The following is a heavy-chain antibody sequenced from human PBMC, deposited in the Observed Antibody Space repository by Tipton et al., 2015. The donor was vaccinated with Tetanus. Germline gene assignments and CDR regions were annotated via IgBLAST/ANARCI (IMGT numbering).Heavy chain of an antibody. CDR3: ASRGYYGSGWNY. CDR1: GFTFDDYA. Sequence: RSLRLSCAASGFTFDDYAMHWVRQAPGKGLEWVSGISWNSGSIGYADSVKGRFTISRDNAKNSLYLQMNSLRAEDTALYYCASRGYYGSGWNYWGQGTLVTVSS. J-gene: IGHJ4*02. V-gene: IGHV3-9*01. D-gene: IGHD3-10*01. CDR2: ISWNSGSI.